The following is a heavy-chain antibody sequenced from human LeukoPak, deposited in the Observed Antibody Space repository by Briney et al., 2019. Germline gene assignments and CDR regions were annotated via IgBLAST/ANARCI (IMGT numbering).Heavy chain of an antibody. D-gene: IGHD2-15*01. CDR3: ARIHNYNYCSGGTCYSGPFDY. V-gene: IGHV3-9*01. J-gene: IGHJ4*02. Sequence: GGSLRLSCAASGFTFDDYAMHWVRQAPGKGLEWVPGISWNSGSIGYADSVKGRFTISRDNAKNSLYLQMNSLRAEDTAVYYCARIHNYNYCSGGTCYSGPFDYWGQGTLVTVSS. CDR1: GFTFDDYA. CDR2: ISWNSGSI.